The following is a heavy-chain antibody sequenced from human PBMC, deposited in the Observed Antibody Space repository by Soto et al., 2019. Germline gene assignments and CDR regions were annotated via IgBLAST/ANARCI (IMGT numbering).Heavy chain of an antibody. J-gene: IGHJ4*02. CDR1: GFIFSSYT. V-gene: IGHV3-30-3*01. CDR2: ITYDGSNQ. Sequence: GGSLRLSCAASGFIFSSYTMHWVRQAPGKGLEWVGVITYDGSNQYYADSVKGRFTISRDNSRNMLFLQMDSLRPDDTAVYYCARAPSGSYPEFDYWGQGTLVTVSS. CDR3: ARAPSGSYPEFDY. D-gene: IGHD1-26*01.